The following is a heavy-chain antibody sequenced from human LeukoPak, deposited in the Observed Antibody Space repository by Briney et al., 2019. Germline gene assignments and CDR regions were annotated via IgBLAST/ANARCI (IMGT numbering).Heavy chain of an antibody. D-gene: IGHD6-19*01. J-gene: IGHJ4*02. Sequence: SETLSLTCTVSGGSISSSDYYWGWIRQPPGKGLEWIGSIYYSVTTYYNPSLKSRVTISVDTSKNQFSLKLNSVTAADTAVYYCASERQWLAHFDYWGQGTLVTVSS. V-gene: IGHV4-39*07. CDR1: GGSISSSDYY. CDR3: ASERQWLAHFDY. CDR2: IYYSVTT.